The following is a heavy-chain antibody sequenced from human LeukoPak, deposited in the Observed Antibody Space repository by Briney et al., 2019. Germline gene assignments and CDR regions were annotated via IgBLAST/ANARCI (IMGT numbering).Heavy chain of an antibody. V-gene: IGHV4-59*01. CDR2: IDYSGWT. D-gene: IGHD2-15*01. Sequence: SETLSLTCTVSGGSISNYYWSWIRQPPGKGLEWIGYIDYSGWTNYNPSLKSRVTISVDTSKNQFSLKLSSVTAADTAVYYCARAGCSGGSCYESRGAFDIWGQGTMVTVSS. CDR3: ARAGCSGGSCYESRGAFDI. J-gene: IGHJ3*02. CDR1: GGSISNYY.